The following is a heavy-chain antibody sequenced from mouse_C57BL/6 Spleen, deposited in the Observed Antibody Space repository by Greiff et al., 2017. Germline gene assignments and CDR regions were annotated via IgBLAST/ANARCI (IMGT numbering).Heavy chain of an antibody. CDR3: AIYYDLTWYFDV. CDR1: GYSITSGYY. D-gene: IGHD2-4*01. CDR2: ISYDGSN. V-gene: IGHV3-6*01. J-gene: IGHJ1*03. Sequence: ESGPGLVKPSQSLSLTCSVTGYSITSGYYWNWIRQFPGNKLEWMGYISYDGSNNYNPSLKNRISITRDTSKNQFFLKFNSVTTEDTATYYGAIYYDLTWYFDVWGTGTTVTVSS.